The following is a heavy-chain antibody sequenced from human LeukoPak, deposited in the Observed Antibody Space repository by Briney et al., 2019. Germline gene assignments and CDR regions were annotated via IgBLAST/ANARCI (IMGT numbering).Heavy chain of an antibody. CDR3: ARRGVGPTRLYYFDY. CDR2: IYYSGST. J-gene: IGHJ4*02. CDR1: GGSISSSRYY. V-gene: IGHV4-39*01. Sequence: PSETLSLTCTVSGGSISSSRYYWGWIRQPPGKGLEWIGTIYYSGSTYYNPSLKSRVTISVNTSKKQFSLKLSSVTGADTAVYYCARRGVGPTRLYYFDYWGQGTLVTVSS. D-gene: IGHD1-26*01.